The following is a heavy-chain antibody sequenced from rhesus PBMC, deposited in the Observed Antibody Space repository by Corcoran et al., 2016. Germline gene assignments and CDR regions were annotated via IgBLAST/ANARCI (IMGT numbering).Heavy chain of an antibody. V-gene: IGHV4S2*01. CDR3: ASLHGYCSRGVYYGRSLDV. CDR1: GASISSNY. CDR2: IYGSGGST. Sequence: QVQLQESGPGLVKPSETLPLTCAVSGASISSNYWSWIRQAPGKRPEGVGRIYGSGGSTDYNPSLKSRVTISIDTSKNQFSLKLSSVTAADTAVYYCASLHGYCSRGVYYGRSLDVWGRGVLVTVSS. D-gene: IGHD2-39*01. J-gene: IGHJ5-2*02.